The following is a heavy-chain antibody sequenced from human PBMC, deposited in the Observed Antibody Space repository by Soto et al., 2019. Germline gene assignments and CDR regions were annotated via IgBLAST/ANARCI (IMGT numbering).Heavy chain of an antibody. V-gene: IGHV3-74*01. Sequence: SGGSLRLSCAASGFPFSTYWMRWVRQAPGKGPVWVSRINNDGSTTRYADSVKGRFTISRDNAKNTLYLQMNSLRAEDTAVYYCASQGLYYYGLDVWGQGTTVTVSS. CDR2: INNDGSTT. CDR3: ASQGLYYYGLDV. J-gene: IGHJ6*02. CDR1: GFPFSTYW.